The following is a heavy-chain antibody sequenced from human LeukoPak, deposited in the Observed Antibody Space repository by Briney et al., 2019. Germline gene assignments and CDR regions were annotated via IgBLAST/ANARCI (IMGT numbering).Heavy chain of an antibody. D-gene: IGHD2/OR15-2a*01. CDR2: ISYDGSNK. CDR1: GFTFSSYA. J-gene: IGHJ3*02. V-gene: IGHV3-30-3*01. CDR3: ARGSYFGAFDI. Sequence: GGSLRLSCAASGFTFSSYAMHWVRQAPGKGLEWVAVISYDGSNKYYADSVKGRFTISRDNSKNTLYLQMNSLRAKDTAAYYCARGSYFGAFDIWGQGTMVTVSS.